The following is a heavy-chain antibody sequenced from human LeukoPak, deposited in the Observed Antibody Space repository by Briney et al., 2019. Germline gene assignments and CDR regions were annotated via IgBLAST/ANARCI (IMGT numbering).Heavy chain of an antibody. Sequence: SVKVSCKASGGTFSSYSFSWVRQAPGQGLEWLGGIIVIFGTPNYPQKFHGRVTITADESTSTVYMELSSLRSEDTAMYYYARDVDSSMVTNWFDSWGQGTLVTVSS. D-gene: IGHD5-18*01. CDR2: IIVIFGTP. J-gene: IGHJ5*01. CDR3: ARDVDSSMVTNWFDS. V-gene: IGHV1-69*13. CDR1: GGTFSSYS.